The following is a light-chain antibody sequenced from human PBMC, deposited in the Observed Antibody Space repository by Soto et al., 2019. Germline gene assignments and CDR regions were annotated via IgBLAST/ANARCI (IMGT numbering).Light chain of an antibody. V-gene: IGKV4-1*01. Sequence: DIVMTQSPDSLAVSLGERATINCKSSQSVFYSSNNKNYLAWYRQKPGQPPKLLIYWASTRESGVPDRFSGSWSGTDFTLAISSLQAEDVAVYDCQQYYSTPSTFGQGTRLEIK. CDR3: QQYYSTPST. J-gene: IGKJ5*01. CDR2: WAS. CDR1: QSVFYSSNNKNY.